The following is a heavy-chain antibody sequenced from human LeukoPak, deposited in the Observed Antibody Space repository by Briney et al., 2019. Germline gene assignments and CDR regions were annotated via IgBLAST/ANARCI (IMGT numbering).Heavy chain of an antibody. D-gene: IGHD3-9*01. J-gene: IGHJ4*02. V-gene: IGHV4-38-2*02. CDR1: GYSISSGYY. CDR2: IYHSGST. CDR3: ARNSGYVILTGGQYYFDY. Sequence: SETLSLTCTVSGYSISSGYYWGWIRQPPGKGLEWIGSIYHSGSTYYNPSLKSRVTISVDTSKNQFSLKLSSVTAADTAVYYCARNSGYVILTGGQYYFDYWGQGTLVTVSS.